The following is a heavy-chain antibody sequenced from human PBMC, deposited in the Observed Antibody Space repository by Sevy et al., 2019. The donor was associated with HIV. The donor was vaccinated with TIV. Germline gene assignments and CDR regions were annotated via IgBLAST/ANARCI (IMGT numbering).Heavy chain of an antibody. D-gene: IGHD2-15*01. J-gene: IGHJ5*02. V-gene: IGHV4-39*01. CDR1: GGSISSSSYC. CDR2: ICYSGST. CDR3: ARSIYCSGGRCYLNWFDP. Sequence: SETLSLTCTVSGGSISSSSYCWGWIRQPPGKGLEWIGSICYSGSTYYNASLKSRVTISVDTSKNQFSLRLGSVTAADTAVFYCARSIYCSGGRCYLNWFDPWGQGTLVTVSS.